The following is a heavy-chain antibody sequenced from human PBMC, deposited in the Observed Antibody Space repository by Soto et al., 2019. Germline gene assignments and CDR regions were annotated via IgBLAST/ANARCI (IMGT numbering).Heavy chain of an antibody. D-gene: IGHD6-13*01. Sequence: GGSLRLSCAASGFTFSDYYMSWIRQAPGKGLEWVSYISSSGSTIYYADSVKGRSTISRDNAKNSLYLQMNSLRAEDTAVYYCARVPSAAAGSHDLYFQHWGQGTLVTVSS. J-gene: IGHJ1*01. CDR3: ARVPSAAAGSHDLYFQH. CDR2: ISSSGSTI. V-gene: IGHV3-11*01. CDR1: GFTFSDYY.